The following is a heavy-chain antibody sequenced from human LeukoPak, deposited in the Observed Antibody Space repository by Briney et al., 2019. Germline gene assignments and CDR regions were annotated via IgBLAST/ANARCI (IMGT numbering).Heavy chain of an antibody. V-gene: IGHV1-2*02. CDR1: GYTFTGSY. CDR3: ARTHYYDSTDNWFDP. D-gene: IGHD3-22*01. CDR2: INPNSGST. Sequence: ASVKVSCKASGYTFTGSYMHWVRQAPGQGLEWMGWINPNSGSTNSAQKFQGRVTMTRDTSISTAYMELSRLRSEDTAVYYCARTHYYDSTDNWFDPWGQGTLVTVS. J-gene: IGHJ5*02.